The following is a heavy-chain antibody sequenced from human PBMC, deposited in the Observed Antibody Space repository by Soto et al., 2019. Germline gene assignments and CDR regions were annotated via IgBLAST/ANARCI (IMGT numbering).Heavy chain of an antibody. CDR2: IYWDDDK. CDR3: AHSRIAADGTWFDY. CDR1: GFSLSTSGVG. Sequence: QITLKESGPTLVKPTQTLTLTCTFSGFSLSTSGVGVGWIRQPPGKALEWLALIYWDDDKRYSPSLKSRLTITKATSKSQVVLTKTNLDPVDTATYYCAHSRIAADGTWFDYWGQGTLVTVSS. J-gene: IGHJ4*02. D-gene: IGHD6-13*01. V-gene: IGHV2-5*02.